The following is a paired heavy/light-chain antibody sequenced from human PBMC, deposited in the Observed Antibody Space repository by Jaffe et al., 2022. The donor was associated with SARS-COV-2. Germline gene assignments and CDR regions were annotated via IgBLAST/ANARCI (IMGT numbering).Heavy chain of an antibody. J-gene: IGHJ6*02. CDR3: AREGQLLWFGELLTGMDV. Sequence: QVQLVQSGAEVKKPGASVKVSCKASGYTFTGYYMHWVRQAPGQGLEWMGWINPNSGGTNYAQKFQGRVTMTRDTSISTAYMELSRLRSDDTAVYYCAREGQLLWFGELLTGMDVWGQGTTVTVSS. V-gene: IGHV1-2*02. D-gene: IGHD3-10*01. CDR1: GYTFTGYY. CDR2: INPNSGGT.
Light chain of an antibody. CDR3: QSYDSSLSGIV. Sequence: QSVLTQPPSVSGAPGQRVTISCTGSSSNIGAGYDVHWYQQLPGTAPKLLIYGNSNRPSGVPDRFSGSKSGTSASLAITGLQAEDEADYYCQSYDSSLSGIVFGGGTKLTVL. CDR1: SSNIGAGYD. J-gene: IGLJ2*01. CDR2: GNS. V-gene: IGLV1-40*01.